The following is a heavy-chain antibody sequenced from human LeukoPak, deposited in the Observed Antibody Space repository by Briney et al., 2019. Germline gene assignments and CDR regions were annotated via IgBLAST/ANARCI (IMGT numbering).Heavy chain of an antibody. V-gene: IGHV3-33*01. CDR1: GFTFSSYG. Sequence: AGGSLRLSCAASGFTFSSYGMHWVRQAPGKGLEWVAVIWYDGSNKYYADSVKGRFTISRDNSKNTLYLQMNSLRAEDTAVYYCARDPNGYYYDSSGFDYWGQGTLVTVSS. CDR2: IWYDGSNK. CDR3: ARDPNGYYYDSSGFDY. J-gene: IGHJ4*02. D-gene: IGHD3-22*01.